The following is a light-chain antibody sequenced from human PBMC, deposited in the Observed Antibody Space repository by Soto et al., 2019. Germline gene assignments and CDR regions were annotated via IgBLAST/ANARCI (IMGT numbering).Light chain of an antibody. Sequence: QPVLTQSSSASASLGSSVKLTCTLSSGHSSYIIAWHQQQPGKAPRYLMKLEGSGSYNKGSGVPDRFSGSSSGADRYLTISNLQSEDEADYYCETRDSKEGVFGGGTKLTVL. J-gene: IGLJ2*01. CDR3: ETRDSKEGV. V-gene: IGLV4-60*03. CDR2: LEGSGSY. CDR1: SGHSSYI.